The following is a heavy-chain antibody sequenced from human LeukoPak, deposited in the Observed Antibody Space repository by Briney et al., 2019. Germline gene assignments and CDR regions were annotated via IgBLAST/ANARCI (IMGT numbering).Heavy chain of an antibody. CDR2: MNPNTGNA. J-gene: IGHJ4*02. D-gene: IGHD5-12*01. Sequence: EASVEVSCKASGYTFTNFDINWVRQATGQGLERMGWMNPNTGNAGYAQKFQDRVTITWDASISTAYMDLSSLRSEDTAVYYCARVGYSNSYDYWGQGTLVTVSS. CDR1: GYTFTNFD. V-gene: IGHV1-8*03. CDR3: ARVGYSNSYDY.